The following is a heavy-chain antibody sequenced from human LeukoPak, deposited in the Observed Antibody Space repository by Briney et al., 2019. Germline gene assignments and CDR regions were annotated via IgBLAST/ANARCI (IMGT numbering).Heavy chain of an antibody. CDR1: GFTFNNYA. CDR3: AKCSASYSNDAFDV. CDR2: IRGGGSNT. J-gene: IGHJ3*01. D-gene: IGHD3-10*02. V-gene: IGHV3-23*01. Sequence: GGSLRLSCAASGFTFNNYAMNWVRQAPGRGLEWVSYIRGGGSNTRYSDSVKGRFIISRDNSKNILYLQMNSLRAEDTAIYYCAKCSASYSNDAFDVWGRGTMVTVSS.